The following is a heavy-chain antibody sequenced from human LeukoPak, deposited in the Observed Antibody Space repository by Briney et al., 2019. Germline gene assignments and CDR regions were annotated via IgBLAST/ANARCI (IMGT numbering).Heavy chain of an antibody. CDR2: IYYSGST. CDR1: GGSISSGGYY. CDR3: ARDGSPDSSGYYYS. D-gene: IGHD3-22*01. Sequence: SQTLSLTCTVSGGSISSGGYYWSWIRQHPGKGLEWIGYIYYSGSTYYNPSLKSRVTISVDTSKNQLSLKLSSVTAADTAVYYCARDGSPDSSGYYYSWGQGTLVTVSS. J-gene: IGHJ4*02. V-gene: IGHV4-31*03.